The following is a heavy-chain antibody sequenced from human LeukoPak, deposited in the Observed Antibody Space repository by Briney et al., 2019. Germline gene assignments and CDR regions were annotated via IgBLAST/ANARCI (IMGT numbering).Heavy chain of an antibody. CDR3: ARAQSYGSFDY. Sequence: PSETLSLTCSVSGASINSYYWSRIRQPPGKGLEWIGNIYYNRSTTYHPSLKSRVTISVDTSTNQFSLKLTSVTAADTAVYYCARAQSYGSFDYWGQGTLVTVSS. V-gene: IGHV4-59*01. J-gene: IGHJ4*02. D-gene: IGHD5-18*01. CDR2: IYYNRST. CDR1: GASINSYY.